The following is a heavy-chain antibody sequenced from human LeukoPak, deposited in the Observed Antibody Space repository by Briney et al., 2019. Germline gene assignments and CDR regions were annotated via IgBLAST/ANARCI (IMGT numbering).Heavy chain of an antibody. CDR3: ARGDDFWSGSYYYMDV. J-gene: IGHJ6*03. Sequence: ASVKVSCKASGYTFTGYYMHWVRQAPGQGLEWMGWINPNSGGTNYAQKFQGRVTMTRDTSISTAYMELSRLRSDDMAVYYCARGDDFWSGSYYYMDVWGKGTTVTVSS. D-gene: IGHD3-3*01. CDR2: INPNSGGT. CDR1: GYTFTGYY. V-gene: IGHV1-2*02.